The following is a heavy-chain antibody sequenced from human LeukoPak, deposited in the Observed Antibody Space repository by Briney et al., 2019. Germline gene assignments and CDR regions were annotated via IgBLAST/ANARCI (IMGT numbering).Heavy chain of an antibody. V-gene: IGHV3-30*03. Sequence: PGGSLRLSCAASGFTFSSYGMHWVRQAPGKGLEWVAVISYDGSNKYYADSVKGRFTISRDNSKNTLYLQMNSLRAEDTAVYYCASSKYGDYFDYWGQGTLVTASS. CDR2: ISYDGSNK. CDR1: GFTFSSYG. J-gene: IGHJ4*02. D-gene: IGHD4-17*01. CDR3: ASSKYGDYFDY.